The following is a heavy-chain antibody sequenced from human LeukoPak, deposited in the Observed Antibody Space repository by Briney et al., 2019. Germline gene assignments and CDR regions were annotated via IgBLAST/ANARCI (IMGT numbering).Heavy chain of an antibody. CDR1: GFTFSSFA. Sequence: GGSLRLSCAASGFTFSSFAMSWVRKAPGKGLDSVSAVSASGATPYYADSVKGRFTISRDNSKNTLFLQINSLRAEDTAVYYCAKKLTVAGTFDYWGQGALVTVSS. CDR2: VSASGATP. V-gene: IGHV3-23*01. D-gene: IGHD6-19*01. J-gene: IGHJ4*02. CDR3: AKKLTVAGTFDY.